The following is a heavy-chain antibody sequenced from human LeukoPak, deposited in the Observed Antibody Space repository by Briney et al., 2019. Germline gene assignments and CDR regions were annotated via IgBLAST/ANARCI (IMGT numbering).Heavy chain of an antibody. J-gene: IGHJ5*02. D-gene: IGHD6-13*01. CDR2: IYYSGST. V-gene: IGHV4-59*08. CDR1: GGSISSYY. Sequence: SETLSLTCTVSGGSISSYYWSWIRQPPGKGLEWIGYIYYSGSTNYNPSPKSRVTISVDTSKNQFSLKLSSVTAADTAVYYCARGEGQQLVRWFDPWGQGTLVTVSS. CDR3: ARGEGQQLVRWFDP.